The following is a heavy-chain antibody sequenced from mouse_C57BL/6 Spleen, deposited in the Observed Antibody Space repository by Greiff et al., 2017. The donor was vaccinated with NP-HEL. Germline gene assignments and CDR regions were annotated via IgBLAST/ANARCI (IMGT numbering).Heavy chain of an antibody. D-gene: IGHD1-1*01. Sequence: EVKLMESEGGLVQPGSSMKLSCTASGFTFSDYYMAWVRQVPEKGLEWVANINYDGSSTYYLDSLKSRFIISRDNAKNILYLQMSSLKSEDTATYYCARRSGSSSYAMDYWGQGTSVTVSS. V-gene: IGHV5-16*01. J-gene: IGHJ4*01. CDR3: ARRSGSSSYAMDY. CDR2: INYDGSST. CDR1: GFTFSDYY.